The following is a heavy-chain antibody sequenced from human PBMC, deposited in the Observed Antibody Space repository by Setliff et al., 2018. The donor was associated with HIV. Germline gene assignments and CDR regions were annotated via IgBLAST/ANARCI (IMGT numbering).Heavy chain of an antibody. Sequence: SETLSLTCTVSGPSINIHYWSWIRQSPGKGFEWIGYIYSTGSTNYNPSLQSRVSISMDASKNQFSLSLSSVTAADTAVYYCARLPDINSWPFDYWARGTLVTVSS. J-gene: IGHJ4*02. CDR2: IYSTGST. CDR1: GPSINIHY. CDR3: ARLPDINSWPFDY. D-gene: IGHD6-13*01. V-gene: IGHV4-59*11.